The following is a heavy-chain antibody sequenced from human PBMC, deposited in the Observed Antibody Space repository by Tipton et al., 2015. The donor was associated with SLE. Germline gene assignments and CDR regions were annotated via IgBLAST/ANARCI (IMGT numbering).Heavy chain of an antibody. J-gene: IGHJ4*02. D-gene: IGHD3-16*01. V-gene: IGHV3-21*03. CDR1: GFTFSSYS. CDR3: ARGIWGSYEGSDY. Sequence: GSLRLSCAASGFTFSSYSMNWVRQAPGKRLEWVSSISSSSSYIYYADSVKGRFTISRDNAKNSLYLQMNSLRAEDTAVYYCARGIWGSYEGSDYWGQGTLVTVSS. CDR2: ISSSSSYI.